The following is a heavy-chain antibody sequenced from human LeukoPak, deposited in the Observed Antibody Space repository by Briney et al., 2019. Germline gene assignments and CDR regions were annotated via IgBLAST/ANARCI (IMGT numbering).Heavy chain of an antibody. V-gene: IGHV4-34*01. CDR1: GGSFSGYY. Sequence: PSETLSLTCAVYGGSFSGYYWSWIRQPPGKGLEWIGSIYYSGSTYYNPSLKSRVTISVDTSKNQFSLKLSSVTAADTAVYYCARTYGDYDYYYGMDVWGQGTTVTVSS. CDR2: IYYSGST. D-gene: IGHD4-17*01. J-gene: IGHJ6*02. CDR3: ARTYGDYDYYYGMDV.